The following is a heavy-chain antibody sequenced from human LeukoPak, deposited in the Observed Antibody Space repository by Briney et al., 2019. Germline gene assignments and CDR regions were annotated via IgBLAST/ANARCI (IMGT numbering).Heavy chain of an antibody. D-gene: IGHD5-18*01. V-gene: IGHV1-2*02. CDR2: INPNSGGT. J-gene: IGHJ4*02. CDR3: ATEVTD. Sequence: ASVKVSCKASGYTFTGYYVHWVRQAPGQGLEWMGWINPNSGGTKYAQKFQGRVTMTRDTSISTAYMELSRLRSDDTAVYYCATEVTDWGQGTLVTVSS. CDR1: GYTFTGYY.